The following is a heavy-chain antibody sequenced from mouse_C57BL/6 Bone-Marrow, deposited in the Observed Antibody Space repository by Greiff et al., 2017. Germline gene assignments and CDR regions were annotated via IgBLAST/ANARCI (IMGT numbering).Heavy chain of an antibody. D-gene: IGHD3-2*02. Sequence: QVQLQQPGAELVKPGASVKLSCKASGYTFTSYWMHWVKQRPGQGLAWIGMIHPNSGSTNYNETFKSKATLTVDKSSSTAYMQLSILTSEDSAVYYCARSEDSSGYVWFAYWGPGTLVTVSA. J-gene: IGHJ3*01. CDR2: IHPNSGST. V-gene: IGHV1-64*01. CDR3: ARSEDSSGYVWFAY. CDR1: GYTFTSYW.